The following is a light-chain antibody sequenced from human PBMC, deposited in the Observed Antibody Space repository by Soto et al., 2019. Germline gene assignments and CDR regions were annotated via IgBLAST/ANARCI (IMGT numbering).Light chain of an antibody. J-gene: IGLJ3*02. V-gene: IGLV2-14*01. CDR3: SSYTSSTTGV. Sequence: QSALTQPASVSGSPGQSITISCTGTSSDVGGYNYVSWYQHHPGKAPKLMIYEVNNRPSGVSDRFSASKSGNTASLTISGLQAEDEADYYCSSYTSSTTGVFGGGTKVTVL. CDR2: EVN. CDR1: SSDVGGYNY.